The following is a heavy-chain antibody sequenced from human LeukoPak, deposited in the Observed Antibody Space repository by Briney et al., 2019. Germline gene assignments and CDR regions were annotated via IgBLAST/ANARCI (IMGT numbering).Heavy chain of an antibody. D-gene: IGHD3-10*01. J-gene: IGHJ4*02. CDR2: ISSSGSTI. V-gene: IGHV3-11*01. CDR3: ARVRYYGSGSGPN. CDR1: TFTFSDYY. Sequence: GGSLRLACSASTFTFSDYYMGWIRQAPGKVLEWVAYISSSGSTIYYADSVKGPFTISRDNAKNPLYLQMTSVRAEDPAVYYCARVRYYGSGSGPNWGQGPLVTVSS.